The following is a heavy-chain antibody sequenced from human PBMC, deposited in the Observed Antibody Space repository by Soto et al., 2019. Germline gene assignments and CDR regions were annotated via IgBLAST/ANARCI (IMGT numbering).Heavy chain of an antibody. Sequence: ASVKVSCKASGYTFINYYMHWVRQAPGQGFEWMGRLSPKSDGTNYALKFQGRVSMTWDTSLNTAYMELSSLMSEDTAVYYCARPPGYISDWYYFDLWGQGTQVTVS. CDR3: ARPPGYISDWYYFDL. J-gene: IGHJ4*02. CDR1: GYTFINYY. V-gene: IGHV1-2*02. CDR2: LSPKSDGT. D-gene: IGHD3-9*01.